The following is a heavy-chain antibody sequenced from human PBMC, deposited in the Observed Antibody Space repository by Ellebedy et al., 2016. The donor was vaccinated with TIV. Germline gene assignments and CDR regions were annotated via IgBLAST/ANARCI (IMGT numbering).Heavy chain of an antibody. V-gene: IGHV1-2*02. D-gene: IGHD3-22*01. J-gene: IGHJ4*02. CDR1: GYTFTGYY. CDR3: AREGDYYDSSGYYYFDY. CDR2: INPNSGGT. Sequence: AASVKVSCKASGYTFTGYYMHWVRQAPGQGIEWMGWINPNSGGTNYAQKFQGRVTMTRDTSISTAYMGLSRLRSDDTAVYYCAREGDYYDSSGYYYFDYWGQGTLVTVSS.